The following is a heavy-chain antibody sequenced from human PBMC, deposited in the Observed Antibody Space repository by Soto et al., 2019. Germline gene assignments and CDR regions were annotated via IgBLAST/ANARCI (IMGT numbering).Heavy chain of an antibody. J-gene: IGHJ3*02. CDR2: ISGSSDRT. CDR1: GLIFSDYD. V-gene: IGHV3-23*01. CDR3: ARRPDAFDI. D-gene: IGHD6-6*01. Sequence: EVQLLESGGGLVQPGGSLRLSCAASGLIFSDYDMSWVRQAPGKGLEWVSTISGSSDRTYYADSVKGRFTISRDNSKNTLYLQMNSLRAEDTAVYYCARRPDAFDIWGQGTMVTVSS.